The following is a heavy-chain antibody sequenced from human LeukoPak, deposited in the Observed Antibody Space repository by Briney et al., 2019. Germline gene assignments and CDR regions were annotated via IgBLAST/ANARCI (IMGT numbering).Heavy chain of an antibody. CDR1: GFTVSSNY. Sequence: GGSLRLSCAASGFTVSSNYMSWVRQAPGKGLEWVSIIYSGGSTYYADSVKGRFTISRDNSKNTLYLQMNSLRAEDTAVYYCARDGVFDYYGMDVWGQGTTVTVSS. D-gene: IGHD3-16*01. J-gene: IGHJ6*02. CDR2: IYSGGST. V-gene: IGHV3-53*01. CDR3: ARDGVFDYYGMDV.